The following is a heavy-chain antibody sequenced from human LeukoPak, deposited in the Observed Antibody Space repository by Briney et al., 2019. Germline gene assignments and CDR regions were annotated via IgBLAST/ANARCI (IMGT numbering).Heavy chain of an antibody. V-gene: IGHV3-7*01. CDR2: IRQDGSEK. J-gene: IGHJ5*02. CDR3: ARDFSAQVPVTIHDNWFDP. D-gene: IGHD2-2*01. Sequence: GGSLRLSCAASGFTFRSYWMSWLRQAPGKGPEWVANIRQDGSEKYYMDSVKGRFTISRDNAKKSLYLQMNSLRADDTAMCYCARDFSAQVPVTIHDNWFDPWGQGTLVIVSS. CDR1: GFTFRSYW.